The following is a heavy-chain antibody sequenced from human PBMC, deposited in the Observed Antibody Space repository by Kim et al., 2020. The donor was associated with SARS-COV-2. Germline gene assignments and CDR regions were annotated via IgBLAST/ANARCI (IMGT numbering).Heavy chain of an antibody. D-gene: IGHD5-18*01. CDR2: ISYDGSNK. V-gene: IGHV3-30*18. CDR1: GFTFSSYG. CDR3: AKDLGGYSYGWLYYYYGMDV. J-gene: IGHJ6*02. Sequence: GGSLRLSCAASGFTFSSYGMHWVRQAPGKGLEWVAVISYDGSNKNYADSVKGRFTISRDNSKKTLDLQMNSLRAEDTAVYYCAKDLGGYSYGWLYYYYGMDVWGQGTTVTVSS.